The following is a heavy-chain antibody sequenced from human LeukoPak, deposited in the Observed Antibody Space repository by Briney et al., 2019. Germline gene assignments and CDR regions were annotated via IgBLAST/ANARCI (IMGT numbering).Heavy chain of an antibody. Sequence: SETLSLTCAVYGGSFSGYYWSWIRQPPGKGLEWIGEVNHSGSTNYNPSLKSRVTISVDTSKNQFSLKLSSVTAADTAVYYCARDNYGDYVVYGMDVWGQGTTVTVSS. CDR3: ARDNYGDYVVYGMDV. V-gene: IGHV4-34*01. CDR1: GGSFSGYY. CDR2: VNHSGST. J-gene: IGHJ6*02. D-gene: IGHD4-17*01.